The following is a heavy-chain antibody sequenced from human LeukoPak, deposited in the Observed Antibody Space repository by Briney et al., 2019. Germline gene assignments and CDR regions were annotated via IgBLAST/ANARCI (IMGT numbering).Heavy chain of an antibody. Sequence: SETLSLTCAVYGGSFSGYYWSWIRQPPGKGLEWIGEINHSGSTNYNPSLKSRVTISVDTSKNQFSLKLCSVTAADTAVYYCARRYAISWFDPWGQGTLVTVSS. V-gene: IGHV4-34*01. CDR1: GGSFSGYY. D-gene: IGHD5-12*01. CDR2: INHSGST. CDR3: ARRYAISWFDP. J-gene: IGHJ5*02.